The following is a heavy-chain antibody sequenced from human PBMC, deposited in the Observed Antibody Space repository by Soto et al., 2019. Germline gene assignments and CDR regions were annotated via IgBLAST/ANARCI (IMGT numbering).Heavy chain of an antibody. D-gene: IGHD3-10*01. Sequence: GGSLRLCCAASGFTFSDYYMSRMRQAPGRGLEWVSYISSSGTTIYYADSLKGRFTISRDNAKNSLYLQMNSLRAEDTAVYYCARAGRNGALWGQGTLVTVSS. CDR2: ISSSGTTI. CDR3: ARAGRNGAL. CDR1: GFTFSDYY. J-gene: IGHJ4*02. V-gene: IGHV3-11*01.